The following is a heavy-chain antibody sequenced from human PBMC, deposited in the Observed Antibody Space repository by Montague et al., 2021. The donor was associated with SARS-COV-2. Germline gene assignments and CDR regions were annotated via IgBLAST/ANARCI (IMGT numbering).Heavy chain of an antibody. Sequence: SETPSLTCTVSGDSISDYYWSWIRQPPGKGLEWIGYIYWTGCTNNNPSLKSRVSMSVDTSKNQFYLTLRSLTAADTAVYYCARAQSTGFLATFVTYFDFWGLGALVTVSS. J-gene: IGHJ4*02. D-gene: IGHD2-2*01. CDR1: GDSISDYY. CDR2: IYWTGCT. CDR3: ARAQSTGFLATFVTYFDF. V-gene: IGHV4-59*12.